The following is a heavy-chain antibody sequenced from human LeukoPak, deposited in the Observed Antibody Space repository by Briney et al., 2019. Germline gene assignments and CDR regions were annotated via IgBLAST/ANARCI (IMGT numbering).Heavy chain of an antibody. J-gene: IGHJ4*02. CDR3: ARGQGDSSGPTYYFDY. D-gene: IGHD3-22*01. CDR2: INHSGST. V-gene: IGHV4-34*01. Sequence: GSLRLSCAASGFTVSSNYMSWVRQAPGKGLEWIGEINHSGSTNYNPSLKSRVTISVDTSKNQFSLKLSSVTAADTAVYYCARGQGDSSGPTYYFDYWGQGTLVTVSS. CDR1: GFTVSSNY.